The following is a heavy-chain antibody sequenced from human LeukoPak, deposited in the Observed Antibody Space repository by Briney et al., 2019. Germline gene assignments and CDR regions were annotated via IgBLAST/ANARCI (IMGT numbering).Heavy chain of an antibody. V-gene: IGHV4-34*01. CDR3: ARHSRTYYDILTGPYGGYFDY. CDR1: GGSFSDYY. D-gene: IGHD3-9*01. Sequence: PSETLSLTCAVYGGSFSDYYWSWIRQPPGKGLEWIGEINHSGSTNYNPSLKSRFTISVDTSKNQFSLKLSSVTAADTAVYYCARHSRTYYDILTGPYGGYFDYWGQRTLVTVSS. J-gene: IGHJ4*02. CDR2: INHSGST.